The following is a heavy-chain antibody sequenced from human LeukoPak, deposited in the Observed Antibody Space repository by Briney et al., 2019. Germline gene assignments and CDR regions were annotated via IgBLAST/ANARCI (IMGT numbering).Heavy chain of an antibody. D-gene: IGHD1-1*01. CDR3: AKVLVPEQIRRTTLPPFDY. CDR1: GFTFSSYW. V-gene: IGHV3-7*01. J-gene: IGHJ4*02. CDR2: IKQDGGEK. Sequence: GGSLRLSCAASGFTFSSYWMSWVRQAPGKGLEWVANIKQDGGEKYYVDSVKGRFTISRDNARNSLFLQMNSLRAEDTAVYYCAKVLVPEQIRRTTLPPFDYWGQGLLVTVSS.